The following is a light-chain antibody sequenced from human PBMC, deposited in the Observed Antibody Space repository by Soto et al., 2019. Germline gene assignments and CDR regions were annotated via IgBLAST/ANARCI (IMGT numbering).Light chain of an antibody. V-gene: IGKV3-20*01. CDR3: QQYGSSPVT. Sequence: EIVLTQSPGTLSLSPGERATLSCRASQSVSSSYLAWYQQKPGQAPRLLIYGATSRATGIPDRFSGSGSGTDFTLTISRLEPEDFAVYYCQQYGSSPVTFGQGTKLEIK. J-gene: IGKJ2*01. CDR2: GAT. CDR1: QSVSSSY.